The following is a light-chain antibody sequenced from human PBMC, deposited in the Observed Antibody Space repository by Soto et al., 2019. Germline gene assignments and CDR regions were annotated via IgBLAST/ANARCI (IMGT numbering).Light chain of an antibody. CDR3: QKYNTVPRT. J-gene: IGKJ1*01. CDR2: AAS. CDR1: QGISRF. V-gene: IGKV1-27*01. Sequence: DIQMTQSPSSLSASVGDRVTTTCRASQGISRFLAWYQQKPGKVPKLLIYAASILQSGVPPRFSGSGFGTDFTLTISSLQPEDVATYYCQKYNTVPRTFGQGTKVEI.